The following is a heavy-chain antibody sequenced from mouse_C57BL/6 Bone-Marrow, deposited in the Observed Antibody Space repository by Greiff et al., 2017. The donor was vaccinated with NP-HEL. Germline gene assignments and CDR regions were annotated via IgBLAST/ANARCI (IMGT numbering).Heavy chain of an antibody. J-gene: IGHJ2*01. CDR2: INPGSGGT. V-gene: IGHV1-54*01. CDR3: ARKNCGSYYFDY. D-gene: IGHD1-1*01. CDR1: GYAFTNYL. Sequence: QVQLQQSGAELVRPGTSVKVPCKASGYAFTNYLIEWVKQRPGQGLEWIGVINPGSGGTNYNEKFKGKATLTADKSSSTAYMQFSSLTSEDSAVYFCARKNCGSYYFDYWGQGTTLTVSS.